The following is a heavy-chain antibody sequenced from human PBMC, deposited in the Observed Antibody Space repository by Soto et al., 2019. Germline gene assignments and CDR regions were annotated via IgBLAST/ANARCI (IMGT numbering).Heavy chain of an antibody. CDR2: IKSKTDGGTT. V-gene: IGHV3-15*01. CDR1: GFTFSNAW. CDR3: TTLSYYYDSSGYRGY. D-gene: IGHD3-22*01. J-gene: IGHJ4*02. Sequence: EVQLVESGGGLVKPGGSLRLSCAASGFTFSNAWMSWVRQAPGKGLEWVGRIKSKTDGGTTDYAAPVKGRFTISRDDSKNTLYLQMNSLKTEDTAVYYCTTLSYYYDSSGYRGYWGQGTLVTVSS.